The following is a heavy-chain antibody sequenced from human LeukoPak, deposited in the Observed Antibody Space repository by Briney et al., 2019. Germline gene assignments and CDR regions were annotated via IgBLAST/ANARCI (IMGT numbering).Heavy chain of an antibody. Sequence: SVKVSCKASGGTFSSYAISWVRQAPGQGLEWMGGIIPIFGTANYAQKFQGRVTITADESTSTAYMELSSLRSEDTAVYYCARGLPTYSSSWDFDYWGQGTLVTVSS. CDR1: GGTFSSYA. CDR3: ARGLPTYSSSWDFDY. V-gene: IGHV1-69*13. J-gene: IGHJ4*02. CDR2: IIPIFGTA. D-gene: IGHD6-13*01.